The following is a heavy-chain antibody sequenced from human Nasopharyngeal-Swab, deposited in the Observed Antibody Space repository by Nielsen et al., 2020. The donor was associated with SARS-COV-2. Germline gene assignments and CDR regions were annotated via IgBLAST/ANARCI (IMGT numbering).Heavy chain of an antibody. CDR1: RFTFSSYA. D-gene: IGHD3-10*01. Sequence: GGSLKLSCAASRFTFSSYAISLVRQAPGKGLEGVSAISGSGGSTYYADSVKGRFTISRDNSKNALYLQMNSLRAEDTAVYFCAKGGYGSGSYYPHMDVWGKGTTVTVSS. V-gene: IGHV3-23*01. CDR2: ISGSGGST. CDR3: AKGGYGSGSYYPHMDV. J-gene: IGHJ6*03.